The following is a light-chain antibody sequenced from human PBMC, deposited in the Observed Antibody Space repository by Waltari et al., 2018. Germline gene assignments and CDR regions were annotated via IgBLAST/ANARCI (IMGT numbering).Light chain of an antibody. CDR1: SSAVGAYKY. Sequence: QSALTQPPSASGSPGQSVPISCTGTSSAVGAYKYVSWYQQHPGKAPKLLIYEVSKRASGVPDRFSGSKSGNTASLTVSGLQAEDEADYYCASRGASKVFGGGTKLTVL. J-gene: IGLJ2*01. CDR3: ASRGASKV. CDR2: EVS. V-gene: IGLV2-8*01.